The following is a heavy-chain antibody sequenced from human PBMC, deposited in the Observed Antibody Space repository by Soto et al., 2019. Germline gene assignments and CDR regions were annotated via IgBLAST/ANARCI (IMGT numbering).Heavy chain of an antibody. CDR2: INAGNGNT. Sequence: QVQLVQSGAEVKKPGASVKVSCKASGYTFSSYLLHWVRQAPGQRLEWMGWINAGNGNTKYSQKFQGRVTLTRDTRDTYASTAYMELSSLRSEDTAVYYCASPSYGSGSYYWGQGTLVTVSS. J-gene: IGHJ4*02. CDR1: GYTFSSYL. D-gene: IGHD3-10*01. V-gene: IGHV1-3*01. CDR3: ASPSYGSGSYY.